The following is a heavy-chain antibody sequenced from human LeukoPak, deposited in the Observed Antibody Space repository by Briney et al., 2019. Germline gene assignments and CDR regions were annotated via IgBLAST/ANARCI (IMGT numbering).Heavy chain of an antibody. CDR1: GYTFTSYC. D-gene: IGHD3-3*01. J-gene: IGHJ6*03. Sequence: ASVKVSCKASGYTFTSYCMHWVRQAPGQGLEWMGIINPSGGSTSYAQKFQGRVTMTRDMSTSTVYMGLSSLRSEDTAVYYCARDLPTYYDFWSGPITSNYMDVWGKGTTVTVSS. CDR2: INPSGGST. V-gene: IGHV1-46*01. CDR3: ARDLPTYYDFWSGPITSNYMDV.